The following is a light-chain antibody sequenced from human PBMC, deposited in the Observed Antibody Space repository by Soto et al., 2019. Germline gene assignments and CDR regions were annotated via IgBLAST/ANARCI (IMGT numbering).Light chain of an antibody. CDR3: AAWDDSLNGPV. J-gene: IGLJ2*01. CDR1: SSDVGGYNF. CDR2: EVN. V-gene: IGLV2-14*01. Sequence: QSVLTQPASVSGSPGQSITISCTGTSSDVGGYNFVSWYQQHPGKAPKLMIFEVNNRPSGVSNRFSGSKSGNTASLTISGLQAEDEADYYCAAWDDSLNGPVFGGGTKVTVL.